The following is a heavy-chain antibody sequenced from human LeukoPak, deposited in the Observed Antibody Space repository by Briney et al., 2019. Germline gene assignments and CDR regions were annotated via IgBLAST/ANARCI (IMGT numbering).Heavy chain of an antibody. Sequence: GGSLRLSCAASGFTFSSYSMNWVRQAPGKGLEWVSYINSSSSYIYYADSVKGRFTISRDNAKNSLYLQMNSLRAEETAVYYCARDPQASNWFDPWGQGTLVTVSS. CDR2: INSSSSYI. CDR3: ARDPQASNWFDP. V-gene: IGHV3-21*01. J-gene: IGHJ5*02. CDR1: GFTFSSYS.